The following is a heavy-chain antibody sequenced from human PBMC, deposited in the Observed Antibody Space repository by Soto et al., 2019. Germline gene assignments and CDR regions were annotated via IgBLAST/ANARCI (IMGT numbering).Heavy chain of an antibody. J-gene: IGHJ4*02. CDR1: GFAFSTYA. D-gene: IGHD3-3*01. CDR2: ISGRGGST. Sequence: LRLSCAASGFAFSTYAMSWVRQAPGKGLEWVSVISGRGGSTYYADSVKGRFTISRDNSKNTLYLQMNSLRAEDTAVYYCAKNDLEWPLRYYFDYWGQGTLVTVSS. V-gene: IGHV3-23*01. CDR3: AKNDLEWPLRYYFDY.